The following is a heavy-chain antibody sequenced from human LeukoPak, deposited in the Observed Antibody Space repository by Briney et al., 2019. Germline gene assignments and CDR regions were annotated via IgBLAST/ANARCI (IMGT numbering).Heavy chain of an antibody. V-gene: IGHV3-23*01. CDR1: GFTFSSYA. CDR3: AKGRSIFGVVSPLDY. Sequence: PGGSLRLSCAASGFTFSSYAMSWVRQAPGMGLEWVSAISGSGGSTYYADSVKGRFTISRDNSKNTLYLQMNSLRAEDTAVYYCAKGRSIFGVVSPLDYWGQGTLVTVSS. CDR2: ISGSGGST. D-gene: IGHD3-3*01. J-gene: IGHJ4*02.